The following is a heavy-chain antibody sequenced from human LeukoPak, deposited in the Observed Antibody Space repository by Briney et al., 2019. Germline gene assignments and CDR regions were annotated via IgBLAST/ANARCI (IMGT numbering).Heavy chain of an antibody. CDR2: INSDGSST. CDR1: GFTFSSYW. D-gene: IGHD3-22*01. J-gene: IGHJ4*02. Sequence: GGSLILSCAASGFTFSSYWMHWVRQAPGKGLVWVSRINSDGSSTTYGDSVKGRFTISRDNAKNTLYMYIHSLRAEDTAVYYCAREYYDSSGSPYFDYWGQGTLVTVSS. CDR3: AREYYDSSGSPYFDY. V-gene: IGHV3-74*01.